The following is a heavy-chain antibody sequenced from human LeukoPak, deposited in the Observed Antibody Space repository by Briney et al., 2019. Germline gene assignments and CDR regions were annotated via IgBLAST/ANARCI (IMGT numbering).Heavy chain of an antibody. CDR3: ARDRAYDSSGNPMFNP. D-gene: IGHD3-22*01. CDR1: GYTLADFH. J-gene: IGHJ5*02. V-gene: IGHV1-2*02. CDR2: LNPHSGAT. Sequence: ASVKVSCKASGYTLADFHIQWARQAPGHGLEWMGTLNPHSGATHYAQKFRGRVTMTRDTSVNTAYMELSRLTPDDTAVYYCARDRAYDSSGNPMFNPWGQGTLVTVSS.